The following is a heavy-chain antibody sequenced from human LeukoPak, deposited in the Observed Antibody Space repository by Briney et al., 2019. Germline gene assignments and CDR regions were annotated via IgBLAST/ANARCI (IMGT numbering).Heavy chain of an antibody. D-gene: IGHD2-2*01. CDR2: ISSSSSTI. J-gene: IGHJ4*02. CDR3: AREGTSRSTHFDY. CDR1: GFSFSSYS. V-gene: IGHV3-48*02. Sequence: GGSLRLSCAASGFSFSSYSMNWVHQAPGRGLEWVSYISSSSSTIYYADSVKGRFTISRDNAKNSLYLQMNSLRDGDTAVYYCAREGTSRSTHFDYWGQGTLVTVSS.